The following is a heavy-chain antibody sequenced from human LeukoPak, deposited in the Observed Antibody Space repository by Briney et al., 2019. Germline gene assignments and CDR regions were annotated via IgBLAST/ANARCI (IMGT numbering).Heavy chain of an antibody. V-gene: IGHV3-74*01. CDR2: INSDGSST. J-gene: IGHJ4*02. Sequence: GGSLRLSCAASGFTFSSYEMNWVRQAPGKGLVWVSRINSDGSSTSYADSVKGRFTISRDNSKNTLYLQMNGLRAEDTAVYYCARERWEPYGGNSGGYFDYWGQGTLVTVSS. CDR3: ARERWEPYGGNSGGYFDY. CDR1: GFTFSSYE. D-gene: IGHD4-23*01.